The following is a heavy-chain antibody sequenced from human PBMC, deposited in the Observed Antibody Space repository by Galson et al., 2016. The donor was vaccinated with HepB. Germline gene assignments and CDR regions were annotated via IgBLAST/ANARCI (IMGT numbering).Heavy chain of an antibody. J-gene: IGHJ3*02. D-gene: IGHD3-10*01. CDR2: ISYAGSNE. Sequence: SLRLSCAASGFTFSNYGMHWVRQAPGKGLEWVAVISYAGSNEYYADSVKGRFTISRDNSKNTLYLQMNSLRAEDTAVYSCAKVGDGWELGDVLDIWGQGTMVTVSS. CDR1: GFTFSNYG. CDR3: AKVGDGWELGDVLDI. V-gene: IGHV3-30*18.